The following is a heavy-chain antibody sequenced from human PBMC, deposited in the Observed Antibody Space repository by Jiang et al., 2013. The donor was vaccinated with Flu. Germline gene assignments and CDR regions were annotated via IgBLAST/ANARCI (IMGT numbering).Heavy chain of an antibody. CDR2: ISSNGGST. Sequence: GGLVQPGGSLRLSCSASGFTFSSYAMHWVRQAPGKGLEYVSAISSNGGSTYYADSVKGRFTISRDNSKNTLYLQMSSLRAEDTAVYYCVNTPPLYGSGTGYFDYWGQGTLVTVSS. CDR3: VNTPPLYGSGTGYFDY. D-gene: IGHD3-10*01. V-gene: IGHV3-64D*06. CDR1: GFTFSSYA. J-gene: IGHJ4*02.